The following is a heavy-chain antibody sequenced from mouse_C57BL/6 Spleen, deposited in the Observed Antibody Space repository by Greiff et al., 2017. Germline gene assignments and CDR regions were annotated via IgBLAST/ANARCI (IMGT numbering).Heavy chain of an antibody. D-gene: IGHD2-3*01. CDR2: IYPGDGDT. CDR1: GYAFSSSW. Sequence: VQRVESGPELVKPGASVKISCKASGYAFSSSWMNWVKQRPGKGLEWIGRIYPGDGDTNYNGKFKGKATLTADKSSSTAYMQLSSLTSEDSAVYCCAREGDGYYGYFDVWGTGTTVTVSS. V-gene: IGHV1-82*01. CDR3: AREGDGYYGYFDV. J-gene: IGHJ1*03.